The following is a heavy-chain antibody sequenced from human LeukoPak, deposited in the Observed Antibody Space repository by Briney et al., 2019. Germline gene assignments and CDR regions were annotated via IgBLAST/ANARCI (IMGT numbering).Heavy chain of an antibody. CDR2: IYYSGSA. CDR1: GGSISGFY. J-gene: IGHJ4*02. V-gene: IGHV4-59*01. CDR3: ARDRDSSGWFDY. D-gene: IGHD6-19*01. Sequence: TETLSLTCTVSGGSISGFYWGWIRQPPGKGLEWIGFIYYSGSANYNPSLKSRVTMSVDMSKNQFSLKLSSVTAADTAFYYCARDRDSSGWFDYWGQGALVTVSS.